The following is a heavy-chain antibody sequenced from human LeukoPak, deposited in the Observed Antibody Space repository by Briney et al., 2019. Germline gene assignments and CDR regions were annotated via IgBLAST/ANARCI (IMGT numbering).Heavy chain of an antibody. V-gene: IGHV3-11*04. Sequence: PGGSLRLSCAVSGFTFSDYYMSWIRQAPGKGLEWVSYISSGGSTISHADSVKGRFTISRDNAKNSLYLQMNSLRAEDTPVYYCARELSDIDYWGQGTLVTVSS. D-gene: IGHD2-21*02. J-gene: IGHJ4*02. CDR2: ISSGGSTI. CDR3: ARELSDIDY. CDR1: GFTFSDYY.